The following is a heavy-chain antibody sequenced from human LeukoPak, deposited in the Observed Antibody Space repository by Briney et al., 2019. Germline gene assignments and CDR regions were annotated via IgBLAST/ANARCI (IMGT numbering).Heavy chain of an antibody. V-gene: IGHV1-69*13. J-gene: IGHJ4*02. D-gene: IGHD5-24*01. CDR2: VIPMFGTS. CDR3: AREGDGYKNPYFVY. CDR1: GGTFSSYA. Sequence: ASVKVSCKASGGTFSSYAFNWVRQAPGQGLEWMGDVIPMFGTSNYAQKFQGRVTITADESTSAAYLEMSSLRSEDTAVYYCAREGDGYKNPYFVYWGQGTLVTVSS.